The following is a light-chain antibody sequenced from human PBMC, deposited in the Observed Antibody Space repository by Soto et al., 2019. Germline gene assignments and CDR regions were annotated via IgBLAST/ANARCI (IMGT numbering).Light chain of an antibody. Sequence: EIVMTQSPATLSVSPGERATLSCRASQSVRSNLAWYQQKPGQPPRLLIYGASTRATGCPARFSGSGSGTEFTLTISSLQSEDFAVYYCQQYNNWPPYTFGQGTKLEIK. CDR1: QSVRSN. J-gene: IGKJ2*01. CDR3: QQYNNWPPYT. CDR2: GAS. V-gene: IGKV3-15*01.